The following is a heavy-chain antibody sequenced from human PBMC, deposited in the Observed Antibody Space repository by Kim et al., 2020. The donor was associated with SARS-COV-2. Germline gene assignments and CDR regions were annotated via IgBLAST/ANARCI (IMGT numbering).Heavy chain of an antibody. Sequence: GGSLRLSCAASGFTFSSYGMHWVRQAPGKGLEWVAVISYDGSNKYYADSVKGRFTISRDNSKNTLYLQMNSLRAEDTAVYYCAKSRERGYSYGNGNDYWGQGTLVTVSS. V-gene: IGHV3-30*18. J-gene: IGHJ4*02. CDR1: GFTFSSYG. CDR2: ISYDGSNK. CDR3: AKSRERGYSYGNGNDY. D-gene: IGHD5-18*01.